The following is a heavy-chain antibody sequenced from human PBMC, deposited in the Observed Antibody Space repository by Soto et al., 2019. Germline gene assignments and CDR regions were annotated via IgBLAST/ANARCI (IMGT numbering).Heavy chain of an antibody. D-gene: IGHD3-22*01. J-gene: IGHJ6*02. V-gene: IGHV4-39*01. CDR3: ARFTYYYDSSGYSSYFYGMDV. CDR2: IYYSGST. Sequence: SETLALTCSVSGCSISSSNHFWGWIRQPPGIGLGWIGNIYYSGSTNYNSSLKSRVTISVDTSKNQFSLKLSSVTAADTAVYYCARFTYYYDSSGYSSYFYGMDVWGQGTTVTVS. CDR1: GCSISSSNHF.